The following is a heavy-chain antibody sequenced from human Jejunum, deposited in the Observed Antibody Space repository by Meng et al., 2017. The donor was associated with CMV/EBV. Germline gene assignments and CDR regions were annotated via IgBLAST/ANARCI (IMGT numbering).Heavy chain of an antibody. J-gene: IGHJ4*02. CDR2: ISGGGLPK. Sequence: SCAASGFSFTSYEFNWVRQAPGKGLEWVAYISGGGLPKYYADSMKGRITISRDNAKNSLYLQIDNVGVDDTAVYYCAKGKSYFFEYWGPGALVTVSS. CDR1: GFSFTSYE. CDR3: AKGKSYFFEY. V-gene: IGHV3-48*03. D-gene: IGHD3-10*01.